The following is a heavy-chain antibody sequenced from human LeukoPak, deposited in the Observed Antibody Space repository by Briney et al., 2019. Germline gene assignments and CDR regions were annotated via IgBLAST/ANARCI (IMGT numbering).Heavy chain of an antibody. CDR2: IRYDGSNK. CDR3: ARDSPRYYDSSFDAFEI. CDR1: GFTFSSSG. V-gene: IGHV3-30*02. J-gene: IGHJ3*02. D-gene: IGHD3-22*01. Sequence: PGGSLRLSCAASGFTFSSSGMHWVRQAPGKGLEWVAFIRYDGSNKYYADSVKGRFTISRDNSKNTLYLQMNSLRAEDTAVYYCARDSPRYYDSSFDAFEIWGQGTMVTVSS.